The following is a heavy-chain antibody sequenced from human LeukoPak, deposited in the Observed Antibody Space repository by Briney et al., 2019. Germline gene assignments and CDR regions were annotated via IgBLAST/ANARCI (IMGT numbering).Heavy chain of an antibody. CDR3: ARDATYCTNGVCYTRFDY. CDR1: GFTFTSHW. J-gene: IGHJ4*02. V-gene: IGHV3-7*01. Sequence: GGSLRLSCAASGFTFTSHWMSWVRQAPGKGLEWVARMNRDGSEKYYVDSVKGRFTISRDNAKTSLYLEMNSLRAEDTAVYYCARDATYCTNGVCYTRFDYWGQGTLVTVSS. CDR2: MNRDGSEK. D-gene: IGHD2-8*01.